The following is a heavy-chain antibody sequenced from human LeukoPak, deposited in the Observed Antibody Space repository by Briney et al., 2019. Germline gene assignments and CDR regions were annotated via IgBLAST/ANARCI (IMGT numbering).Heavy chain of an antibody. Sequence: SVKVSCKASGGTFSSYAISWVRQAPGQGLEWMGGIIPIFGTANYAQKFQGRVTITADESTSTAYMELSSLRSEDMAVYYCARPDSSGYGYYYGMDVWGQGTTVTVSS. CDR2: IIPIFGTA. CDR3: ARPDSSGYGYYYGMDV. D-gene: IGHD3-22*01. CDR1: GGTFSSYA. J-gene: IGHJ6*02. V-gene: IGHV1-69*13.